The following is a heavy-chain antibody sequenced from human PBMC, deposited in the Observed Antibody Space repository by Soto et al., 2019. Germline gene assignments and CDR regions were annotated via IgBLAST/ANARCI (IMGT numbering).Heavy chain of an antibody. J-gene: IGHJ6*02. V-gene: IGHV1-18*01. CDR2: ISPYNDDT. D-gene: IGHD3-22*01. Sequence: ASVKVSCKPSGYTFNSYGISWVRQAPGQGLEWLGWISPYNDDTKYAQRLQGRVTMSTDTSSRTAYMHLRSLRSDDTAVYFCARGGYYDSSGSRNYHYYGMDVWGQGTTVTVSS. CDR1: GYTFNSYG. CDR3: ARGGYYDSSGSRNYHYYGMDV.